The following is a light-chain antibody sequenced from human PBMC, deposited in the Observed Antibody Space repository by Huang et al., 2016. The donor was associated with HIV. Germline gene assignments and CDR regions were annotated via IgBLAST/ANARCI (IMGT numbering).Light chain of an antibody. Sequence: EIVLTQSPATLSLSPGERATLSCRASQSVSSHLAWYQQKVGQALRLLIYDASNRATGIPARFSGSVSGTDFTLTISSLEPEDFAVYYCQQRSNWPWTFGQGTKVEIK. J-gene: IGKJ1*01. V-gene: IGKV3-11*01. CDR3: QQRSNWPWT. CDR1: QSVSSH. CDR2: DAS.